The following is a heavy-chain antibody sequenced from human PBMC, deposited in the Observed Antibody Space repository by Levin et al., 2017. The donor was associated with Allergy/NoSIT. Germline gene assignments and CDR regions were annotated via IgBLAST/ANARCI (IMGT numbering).Heavy chain of an antibody. D-gene: IGHD4-17*01. V-gene: IGHV1-69*13. Sequence: SVKVSCKASGGTFSSYAISWVRQAPGQGLEWMGGIIPIFGTANYAQKFQGRVTITADESTSTAYMELSSLRSEDTAVYYCARGYGDFTKEYAFDSWGQGTMVTVSS. J-gene: IGHJ3*02. CDR3: ARGYGDFTKEYAFDS. CDR2: IIPIFGTA. CDR1: GGTFSSYA.